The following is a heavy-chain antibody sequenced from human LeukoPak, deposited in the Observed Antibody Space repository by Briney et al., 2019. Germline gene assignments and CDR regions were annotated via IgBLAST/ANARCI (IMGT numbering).Heavy chain of an antibody. D-gene: IGHD3-22*01. Sequence: GGSLRLSCAASGFSFSVYWMHWVRQAPGKGPVWVSRIKTDGSITDYADFVKGRFTISRDNAKNTLYLQMNSLRAEDTAVYYCARDWWDNSGYYDYWGQGTLVTVSS. CDR3: ARDWWDNSGYYDY. CDR1: GFSFSVYW. V-gene: IGHV3-74*01. CDR2: IKTDGSIT. J-gene: IGHJ4*02.